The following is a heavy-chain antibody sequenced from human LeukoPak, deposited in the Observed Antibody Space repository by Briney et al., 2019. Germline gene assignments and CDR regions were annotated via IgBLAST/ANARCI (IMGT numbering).Heavy chain of an antibody. CDR3: ARESDSSGFDY. CDR1: GFTFNIYA. D-gene: IGHD3-22*01. V-gene: IGHV3-7*05. CDR2: IKQDGSEK. J-gene: IGHJ4*02. Sequence: GGSLRLSCAASGFTFNIYAMHWVRQAPGKGLEWVANIKQDGSEKYYVDSVKGRFTISRDNAKNSLYPQMNSLRAEDTAVYYCARESDSSGFDYWGQGTLVTVSS.